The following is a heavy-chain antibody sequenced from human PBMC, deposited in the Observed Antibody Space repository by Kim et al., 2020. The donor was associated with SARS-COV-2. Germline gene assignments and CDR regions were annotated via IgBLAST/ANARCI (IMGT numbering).Heavy chain of an antibody. Sequence: YNPSLKGRVAISVHTSNNQISLNLRSVTAADTAVYYCARAHCGGDCYFDSWGQGTLVTVSS. V-gene: IGHV4-59*01. CDR3: ARAHCGGDCYFDS. J-gene: IGHJ4*02. D-gene: IGHD2-21*02.